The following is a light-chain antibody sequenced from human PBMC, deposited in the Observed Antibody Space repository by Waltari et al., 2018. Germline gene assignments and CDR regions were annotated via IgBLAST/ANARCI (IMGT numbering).Light chain of an antibody. Sequence: EIIMTPSPVTLSLSPGERATLSCRASQSVTNNLAWYQQKPGQAPRLLIYGASTRATRIPARISGSGSGTEFTLTISSLQSEDFAFYYCQQYNNWPLTFGGGTKVEIK. CDR3: QQYNNWPLT. CDR1: QSVTNN. J-gene: IGKJ4*01. V-gene: IGKV3-15*01. CDR2: GAS.